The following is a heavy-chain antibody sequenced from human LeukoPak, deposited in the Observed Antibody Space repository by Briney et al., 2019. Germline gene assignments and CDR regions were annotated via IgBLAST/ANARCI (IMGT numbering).Heavy chain of an antibody. CDR3: ARYHSIKVTFDY. D-gene: IGHD5-24*01. J-gene: IGHJ4*02. CDR1: GGSISSSY. V-gene: IGHV4-59*01. CDR2: IHYSGST. Sequence: PSETLSLTCSVSGGSISSSYWGWIRQPPGKGLEWIGYIHYSGSTNYNPSLKSRVTISLDSSKNQFSLKLSSVTAADTAVYYCARYHSIKVTFDYWGQGTRVTVSS.